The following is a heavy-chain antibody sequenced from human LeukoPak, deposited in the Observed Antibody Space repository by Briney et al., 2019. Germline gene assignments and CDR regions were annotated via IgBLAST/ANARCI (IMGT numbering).Heavy chain of an antibody. D-gene: IGHD4/OR15-4a*01. CDR3: ARGALRDFDY. CDR2: IYYSGST. Sequence: SETLSLTCTVSGGSINSYYWSWIRQPPGKGLEWIGYIYYSGSTNYNPSLKSRVTISVDTSKNQFSLKLSSVTAADTAVYYCARGALRDFDYWGQGTLVTVSS. V-gene: IGHV4-59*08. J-gene: IGHJ4*02. CDR1: GGSINSYY.